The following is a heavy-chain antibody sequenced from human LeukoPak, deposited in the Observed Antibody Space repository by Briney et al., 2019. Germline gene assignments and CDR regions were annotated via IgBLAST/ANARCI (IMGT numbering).Heavy chain of an antibody. Sequence: GGSLRLSCAASGFTFDDYAMHWVRQAPGKGPEWVSGISWNSGSIGYADSVKGRFTISRDNAKNSLYLQMNSLRAEDTAVYYCAKADYPIAYWGQGTLVTVSS. J-gene: IGHJ4*02. CDR3: AKADYPIAY. V-gene: IGHV3-9*01. CDR2: ISWNSGSI. CDR1: GFTFDDYA. D-gene: IGHD4-11*01.